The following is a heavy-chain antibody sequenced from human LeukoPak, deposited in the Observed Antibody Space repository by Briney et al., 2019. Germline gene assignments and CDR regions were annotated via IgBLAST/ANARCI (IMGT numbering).Heavy chain of an antibody. D-gene: IGHD6-13*01. CDR3: SSGSGYRIEN. CDR2: INHSGNT. CDR1: GGSFSGYY. J-gene: IGHJ4*02. Sequence: KPSETLSLTCAVYGGSFSGYYWGWIRQAPGKGLEWIGEINHSGNTNYNPSLKGRVTISVDTSKNQFSLKLNSVTTADTAVYHCSSGSGYRIENWGQGTLVTVSS. V-gene: IGHV4-34*01.